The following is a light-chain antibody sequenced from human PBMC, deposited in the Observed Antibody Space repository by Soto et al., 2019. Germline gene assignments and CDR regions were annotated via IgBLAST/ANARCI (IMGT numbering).Light chain of an antibody. CDR2: WAS. V-gene: IGKV4-1*01. CDR1: QSVLYSPNNYNY. J-gene: IGKJ1*01. Sequence: DIVMTQSPDSLAVSLGEWATIDCKSSQSVLYSPNNYNYLAWYQQKPGQPPKLLIYWASTRESGVPDRFSGSGSGTDFTLTISSLQAEDVAVYYCQQYYSPSWTFGQGTKVEIK. CDR3: QQYYSPSWT.